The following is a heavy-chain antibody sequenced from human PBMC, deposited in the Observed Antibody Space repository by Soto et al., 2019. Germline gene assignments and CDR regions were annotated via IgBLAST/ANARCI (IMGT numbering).Heavy chain of an antibody. CDR2: IYHSGST. J-gene: IGHJ4*02. Sequence: QLQLQESGSGLVKPSQTLSLTCAVSGGSISSGGYSWSWIRQPPGKGLESIGYIYHSGSTYYNPSLRSRVTISVDRSTTPFSLKLSSVTAADTAVYSCARGMTTVTTFDYWGQGTLVTVSS. D-gene: IGHD4-17*01. V-gene: IGHV4-30-2*01. CDR1: GGSISSGGYS. CDR3: ARGMTTVTTFDY.